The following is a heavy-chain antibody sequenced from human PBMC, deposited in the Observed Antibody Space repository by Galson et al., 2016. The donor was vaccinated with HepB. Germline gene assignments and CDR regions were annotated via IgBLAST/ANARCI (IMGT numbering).Heavy chain of an antibody. J-gene: IGHJ4*02. Sequence: SLRLSCAASGFSFSIFAMSWVRQAPGKGLEWVSTMSGSGDDTYYADSLQGRFTISRDNSKNPLYWQINTLRAEDTAVYYCALGGLSSSWAYYWGQGTLVTVSS. CDR2: MSGSGDDT. V-gene: IGHV3-23*01. CDR1: GFSFSIFA. D-gene: IGHD6-13*01. CDR3: ALGGLSSSWAYY.